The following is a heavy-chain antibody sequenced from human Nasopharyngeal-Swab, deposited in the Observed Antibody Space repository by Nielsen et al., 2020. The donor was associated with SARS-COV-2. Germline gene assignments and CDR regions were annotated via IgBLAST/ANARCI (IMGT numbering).Heavy chain of an antibody. D-gene: IGHD6-13*01. CDR1: GFTLSSYA. Sequence: GGSLSRYCAASGFTLSSYAMYWVRQAPGKGLERVAVISYDGSNKYYEDPVKGRFTISRDNSKNTLYLQMNSLRAEDTAVYYCAAEATGTDAFDIWSQGTMVTVSS. CDR3: AAEATGTDAFDI. V-gene: IGHV3-30*04. CDR2: ISYDGSNK. J-gene: IGHJ3*02.